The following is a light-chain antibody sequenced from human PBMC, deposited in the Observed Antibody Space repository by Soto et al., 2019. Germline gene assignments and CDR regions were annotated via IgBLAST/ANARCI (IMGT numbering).Light chain of an antibody. V-gene: IGKV3-15*01. CDR3: QQYNNWWT. Sequence: DIVLTQSPGTLSLSPGERAILSCRASQTVNNNYLAWCQQKPGQAPKVLIYRASIRATGIPARFSGSGSGTEFTLTISSLQSEDFAVYYCQQYNNWWTFGKGTKVDIK. CDR2: RAS. CDR1: QTVNNNY. J-gene: IGKJ1*01.